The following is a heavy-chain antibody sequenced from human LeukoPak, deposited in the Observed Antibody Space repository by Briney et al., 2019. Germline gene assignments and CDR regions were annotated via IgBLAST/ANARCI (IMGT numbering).Heavy chain of an antibody. CDR2: IYTSGST. Sequence: PSQTLSLTCTVSGGSISSGSYYWSWIRQPAGKGLEWIGRIYTSGSTNYNPSLKSRVTISVDTSKNQFSLKLSSVTAADTAVYYCARVVAGTKDFQHWGQGTLVTVSS. J-gene: IGHJ1*01. CDR3: ARVVAGTKDFQH. V-gene: IGHV4-61*02. CDR1: GGSISSGSYY. D-gene: IGHD6-19*01.